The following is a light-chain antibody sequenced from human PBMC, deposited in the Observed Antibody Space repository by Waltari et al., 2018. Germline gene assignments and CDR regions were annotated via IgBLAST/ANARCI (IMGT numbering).Light chain of an antibody. CDR2: DAS. V-gene: IGKV3-11*01. J-gene: IGKJ4*01. CDR3: QQRSGWPNT. Sequence: IVLTQSPATLSLSPAERAPLSCRASGSIRSFLAWYQQKPGQAPRLLIYDASDRATGIPARLSGSGSGTDFSLTISSLGPEDFAVYDCQQRSGWPNTFGGGTKVAIK. CDR1: GSIRSF.